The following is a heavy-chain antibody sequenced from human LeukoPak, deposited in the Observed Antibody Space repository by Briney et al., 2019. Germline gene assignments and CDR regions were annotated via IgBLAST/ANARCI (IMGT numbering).Heavy chain of an antibody. J-gene: IGHJ4*02. CDR3: ARASWISSADAVW. V-gene: IGHV3-23*01. Sequence: GSLRLSYAASGSSFRYYTMSWVRQTPPRGPEWVSILRDNDKTFYADSVKGRFTLSRDDSRNTVYLQLNSLRAEDTAMYYGARASWISSADAVWWGQGTQVTVSS. D-gene: IGHD3-16*01. CDR1: GSSFRYYT. CDR2: LRDNDKT.